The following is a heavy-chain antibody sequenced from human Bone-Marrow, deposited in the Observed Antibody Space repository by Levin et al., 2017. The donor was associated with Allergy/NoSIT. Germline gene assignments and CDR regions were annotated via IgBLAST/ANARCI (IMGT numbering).Heavy chain of an antibody. CDR1: GGSINSDY. CDR2: IYHSGAT. CDR3: ARDSHQPL. V-gene: IGHV4-59*01. Sequence: SQTLSLTCSVSGGSINSDYWSWIRQPPGKGLEWIGCIYHSGATNYSPSLKSRVTISVDTSKNQFSLRLSSVTAADTAVYYFARDSHQPLWGQGTLVTVSS. J-gene: IGHJ4*02. D-gene: IGHD1-14*01.